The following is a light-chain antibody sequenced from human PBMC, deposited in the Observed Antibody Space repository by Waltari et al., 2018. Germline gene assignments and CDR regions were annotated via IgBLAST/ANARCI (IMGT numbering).Light chain of an antibody. V-gene: IGLV2-14*01. CDR1: SSDVGAYNY. J-gene: IGLJ1*01. Sequence: QSALTQPASVSGSPGQSITISCTGTSSDVGAYNYVSWYQHHPGKAPELILYEVGNRPSGVSNRFSGSKSGNTASLIISWLQAEDEADYYCSSFTRTSTYVFGSGTRVTVL. CDR2: EVG. CDR3: SSFTRTSTYV.